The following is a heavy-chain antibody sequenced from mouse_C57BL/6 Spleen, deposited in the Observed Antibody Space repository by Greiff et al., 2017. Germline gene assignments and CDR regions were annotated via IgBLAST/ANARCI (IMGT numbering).Heavy chain of an antibody. J-gene: IGHJ2*01. CDR2: IYPGSGST. CDR3: ALNYGSSVGYFDH. V-gene: IGHV1-55*01. Sequence: VQLQQPGAELVKPGASVKMSCKASGYTFTSYWITWVKQRPGQGLEWIGDIYPGSGSTNYNEKFKSKATLTVDTSSSTAYMQLSSLTSEDSAVYYCALNYGSSVGYFDHWGQGTTLTVSS. CDR1: GYTFTSYW. D-gene: IGHD1-1*01.